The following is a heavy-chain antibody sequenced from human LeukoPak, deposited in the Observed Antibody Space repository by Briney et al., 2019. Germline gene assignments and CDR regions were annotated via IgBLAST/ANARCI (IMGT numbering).Heavy chain of an antibody. CDR2: IYYSGST. J-gene: IGHJ4*02. D-gene: IGHD5-12*01. CDR1: GGSISSSSYY. Sequence: PSETLSLTCTVSGGSISSSSYYWGWIRQPPGKGLEWIGSIYYSGSTYYNPSLKSRVTISVDTSKNQFSLKLSSVTAADTAVYYCASENSGYDRSDYWGQGTLVTVSS. CDR3: ASENSGYDRSDY. V-gene: IGHV4-39*01.